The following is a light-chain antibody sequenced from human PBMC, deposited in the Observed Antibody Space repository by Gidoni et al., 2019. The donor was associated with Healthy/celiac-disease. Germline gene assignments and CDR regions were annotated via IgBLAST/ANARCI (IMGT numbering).Light chain of an antibody. CDR3: AAWDDSLNGLV. CDR2: YDD. Sequence: QSVPTQLPSVSEDSRQGVTISWSGSSSNIGNNAVNWYQQLPGKAPKLLIYYDDLLPSGVSDRFSGSKSGTSASLAISGLQSEDEADYYCAAWDDSLNGLVFGTGTKVTVL. V-gene: IGLV1-36*01. CDR1: SSNIGNNA. J-gene: IGLJ1*01.